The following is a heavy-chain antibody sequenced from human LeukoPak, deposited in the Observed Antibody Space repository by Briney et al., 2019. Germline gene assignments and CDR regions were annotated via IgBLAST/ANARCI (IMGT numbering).Heavy chain of an antibody. CDR3: ARHDNDDDFDY. D-gene: IGHD3-16*01. J-gene: IGHJ4*02. Sequence: ASVKVSCKASGYTFARYAINWLRQAPGQGLEWMGWINMYTANPAYAQGFTERFVFSLDTSVTTAYLQISNLKTEDTAVYYCARHDNDDDFDYWGQGTLVTVSS. V-gene: IGHV7-4-1*02. CDR2: INMYTANP. CDR1: GYTFARYA.